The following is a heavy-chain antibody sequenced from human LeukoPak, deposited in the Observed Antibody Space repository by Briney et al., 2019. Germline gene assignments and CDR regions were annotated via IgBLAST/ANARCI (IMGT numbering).Heavy chain of an antibody. CDR1: GFTVSSNY. D-gene: IGHD6-19*01. CDR2: IYSGGST. J-gene: IGHJ6*02. V-gene: IGHV3-66*01. CDR3: ARGPRWSSSGWYDGAPPYYYYGMDV. Sequence: GGSLRLSCAASGFTVSSNYMSWVRQTPGKGLEWVSVIYSGGSTYYADSVKGRFTISRDNSKNTLYLQMNSLRAEDTAVYYCARGPRWSSSGWYDGAPPYYYYGMDVWGQGTTVTVSS.